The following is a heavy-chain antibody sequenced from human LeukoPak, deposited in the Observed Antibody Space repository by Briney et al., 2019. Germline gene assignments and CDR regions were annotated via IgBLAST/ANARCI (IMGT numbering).Heavy chain of an antibody. Sequence: GEPLKISCKASGYSFANYWIGWVRQMPGKGLDWMGIIYPSDFDTKYSPSFRGQVTISVDKSITTAYLQWSSLKASDTAIYYCARLGGGYTGYAPDYWGQGTLVTVSS. D-gene: IGHD5-12*01. CDR1: GYSFANYW. J-gene: IGHJ4*02. V-gene: IGHV5-51*01. CDR3: ARLGGGYTGYAPDY. CDR2: IYPSDFDT.